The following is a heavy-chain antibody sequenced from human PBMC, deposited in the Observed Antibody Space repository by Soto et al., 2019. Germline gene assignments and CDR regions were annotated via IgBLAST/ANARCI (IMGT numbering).Heavy chain of an antibody. CDR1: GYTFTSYA. J-gene: IGHJ4*02. CDR3: AREPGFRSDY. D-gene: IGHD3-9*01. V-gene: IGHV1-18*01. Sequence: ASVKVSCKASGYTFTSYAMHWVRQAPGQRLEWMGWISAYNGNTNYAQKLQGRVTMTTDTSTSTAYMELRSLRSDDTAVYYCAREPGFRSDYWCQGTLVTVSS. CDR2: ISAYNGNT.